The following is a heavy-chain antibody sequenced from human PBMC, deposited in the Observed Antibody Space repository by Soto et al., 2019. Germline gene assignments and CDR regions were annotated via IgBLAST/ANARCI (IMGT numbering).Heavy chain of an antibody. CDR2: ISADNGNT. CDR3: ASARSSWYYFDY. CDR1: GYTFTSYG. Sequence: QVQLVQSGAEVKKPGASVKVSCKASGYTFTSYGISWVRQAPGPGLESMGWISADNGNTNYAQKLQGRVTMTTDTSTSTAYMELRSLLSDDTAVYYCASARSSWYYFDYWVQGTLVPVSS. D-gene: IGHD6-13*01. V-gene: IGHV1-18*01. J-gene: IGHJ4*02.